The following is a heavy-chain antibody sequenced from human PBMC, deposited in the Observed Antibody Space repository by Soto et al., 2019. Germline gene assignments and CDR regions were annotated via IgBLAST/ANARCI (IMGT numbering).Heavy chain of an antibody. CDR2: ISYDGSNK. V-gene: IGHV3-30*18. Sequence: GGSLRLSCAASGFTFSSYGMHWVRQAPGKGLEWVAVISYDGSNKYYADSVKGRFTISRDNSKNTLYLQMNSLRAEDTAVYYCAKGLVELVDYWGQGTLVTVSS. CDR3: AKGLVELVDY. CDR1: GFTFSSYG. D-gene: IGHD3-16*01. J-gene: IGHJ4*02.